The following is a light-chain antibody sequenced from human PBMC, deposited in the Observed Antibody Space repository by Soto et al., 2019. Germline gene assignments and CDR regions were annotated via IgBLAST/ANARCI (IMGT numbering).Light chain of an antibody. CDR3: GAWDDSLSNYV. V-gene: IGLV1-44*01. CDR2: NND. J-gene: IGLJ1*01. CDR1: IANIGSNT. Sequence: QSVLTQPPSTSGAPGQRVTISCSGSIANIGSNTVTWFQHLPGTAPKLLISNNDRRPSGVPDRFSGSKSGTSASLAISGLQSEDEADYYCGAWDDSLSNYVFGTGTKLTVL.